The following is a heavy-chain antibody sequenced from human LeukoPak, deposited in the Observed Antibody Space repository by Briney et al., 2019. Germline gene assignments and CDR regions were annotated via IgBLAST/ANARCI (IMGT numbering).Heavy chain of an antibody. Sequence: GASVKVSCKASGYTFTAYYIHWVRQAPGQGLEWMGWINPNSGDTKYTQKFQGRVTMTRDTSIRIAYMELSSLTSDDTAVYYCAREEDYYGSESSDHFDYWGQGTLVTVSS. V-gene: IGHV1-2*02. CDR2: INPNSGDT. D-gene: IGHD3-10*01. J-gene: IGHJ4*02. CDR1: GYTFTAYY. CDR3: AREEDYYGSESSDHFDY.